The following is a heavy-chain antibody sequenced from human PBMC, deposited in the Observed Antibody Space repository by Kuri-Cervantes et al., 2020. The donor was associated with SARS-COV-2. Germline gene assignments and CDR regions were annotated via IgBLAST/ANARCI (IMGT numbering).Heavy chain of an antibody. V-gene: IGHV3-23*01. Sequence: GESLKISCAASGFTFSTYAMYWVRQAPGKGLEWVSVISGIGGGTDYADSVKGRFTIPRDNARNTMYLQMNSLRVEDTAVYYCARIVTPGVGVTPYWGQGTLVTASS. CDR2: ISGIGGGT. CDR1: GFTFSTYA. D-gene: IGHD1-26*01. J-gene: IGHJ4*02. CDR3: ARIVTPGVGVTPY.